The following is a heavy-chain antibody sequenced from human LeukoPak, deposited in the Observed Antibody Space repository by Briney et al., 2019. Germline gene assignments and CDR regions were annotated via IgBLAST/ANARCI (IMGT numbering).Heavy chain of an antibody. CDR2: IYPGDSDT. D-gene: IGHD5-12*01. Sequence: GESLKISCKGSGYSFTSYWIAWVRQMPGKGLEWMGIIYPGDSDTRYSPSFQGQVTISADKSISTAYLQWSSLKASDTAMYYCARLITNIVATTYYYYGMDVWGQGTTVTVSS. J-gene: IGHJ6*02. CDR3: ARLITNIVATTYYYYGMDV. V-gene: IGHV5-51*01. CDR1: GYSFTSYW.